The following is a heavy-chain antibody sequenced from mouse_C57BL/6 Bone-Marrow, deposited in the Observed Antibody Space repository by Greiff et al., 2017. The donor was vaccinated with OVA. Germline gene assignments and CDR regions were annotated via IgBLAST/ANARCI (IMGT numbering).Heavy chain of an antibody. CDR3: ARSGWLSFFDY. J-gene: IGHJ2*01. V-gene: IGHV1-76*01. CDR1: GYTFTDYY. D-gene: IGHD2-3*01. Sequence: QVQLQQSGAELVRPGASVKLSCKASGYTFTDYYINWVKQRPGQGLEWIARIYPGSGNTYYNEKFKGKATLTAEKSSSTAYMQLSSLSSEDSAVYFCARSGWLSFFDYWGQGTTLTVSS. CDR2: IYPGSGNT.